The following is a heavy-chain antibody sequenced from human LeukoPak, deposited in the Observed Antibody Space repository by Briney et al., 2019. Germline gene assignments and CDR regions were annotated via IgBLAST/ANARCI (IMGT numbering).Heavy chain of an antibody. CDR1: GFTFSSYA. CDR2: IKPDGSEK. J-gene: IGHJ4*02. Sequence: GGSLRLSCAASGFTFSSYAMSWVRQPPGKGLEWVANIKPDGSEKYYVDSVKGRFTISRDDAKRSLDLQMDSLRAEDTAIYYCAYRNTLDYWGQGTLVTVSS. D-gene: IGHD1-26*01. V-gene: IGHV3-7*02. CDR3: AYRNTLDY.